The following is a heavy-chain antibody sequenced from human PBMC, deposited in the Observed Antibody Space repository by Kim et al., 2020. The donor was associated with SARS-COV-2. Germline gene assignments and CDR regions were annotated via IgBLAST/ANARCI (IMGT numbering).Heavy chain of an antibody. V-gene: IGHV5-10-1*01. CDR1: GYSFTNFW. CDR3: AMLTYDILTGFQTDF. Sequence: GESLKISCKGSGYSFTNFWISWVRQMPGKGLEWMGRIDPSDSYASYSPSFEGHVTFSVDKSTSTAFLQWSSLKASDTAVYFCAMLTYDILTGFQTDFWGQGTQVSVSS. J-gene: IGHJ4*02. D-gene: IGHD3-9*01. CDR2: IDPSDSYA.